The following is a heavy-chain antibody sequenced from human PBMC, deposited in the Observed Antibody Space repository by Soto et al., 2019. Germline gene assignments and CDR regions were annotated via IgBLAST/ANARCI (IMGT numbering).Heavy chain of an antibody. CDR1: GFTFSSYA. D-gene: IGHD6-13*01. Sequence: WGSLRLSCAASGFTFSSYAMNWVRQAPGKGLEWVSVISGSGDSTYYADSVKGRFIISRDNSKNTLYLQMNSLRAEDTAVYYCARRGPGTYFDYWGQGTLVTVSS. J-gene: IGHJ4*02. CDR3: ARRGPGTYFDY. V-gene: IGHV3-23*01. CDR2: ISGSGDST.